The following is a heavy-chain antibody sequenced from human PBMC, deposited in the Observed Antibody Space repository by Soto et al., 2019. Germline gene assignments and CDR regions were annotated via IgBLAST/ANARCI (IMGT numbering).Heavy chain of an antibody. CDR2: IIPIFGTA. D-gene: IGHD3-22*01. V-gene: IGHV1-69*12. CDR1: GSTFSSYA. J-gene: IGHJ5*02. CDR3: AGDSGYYESSGANWFDP. Sequence: QVQLVQSGAEVKKPGSSVKVSCKASGSTFSSYAISWVRQAPGQGLEWMGGIIPIFGTANYAQKFQGRVTITADESTRTAYMALSSLRSEDTAVDYCAGDSGYYESSGANWFDPWGQGTLVTVSS.